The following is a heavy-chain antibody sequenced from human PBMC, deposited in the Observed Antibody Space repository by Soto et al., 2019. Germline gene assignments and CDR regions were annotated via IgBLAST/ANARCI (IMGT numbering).Heavy chain of an antibody. J-gene: IGHJ4*02. D-gene: IGHD4-17*01. Sequence: QVQLQESGPGLVKPSETLSLTCTVSGGSISSYYWSWIRQPPGKGLEWIGYIYYSGSTNYNPSLNSRVTISVDTSKNQFSLKLSSVTAADTAVYYCARGGRTTVNYFDYWGQGTLVTVSS. V-gene: IGHV4-59*01. CDR3: ARGGRTTVNYFDY. CDR2: IYYSGST. CDR1: GGSISSYY.